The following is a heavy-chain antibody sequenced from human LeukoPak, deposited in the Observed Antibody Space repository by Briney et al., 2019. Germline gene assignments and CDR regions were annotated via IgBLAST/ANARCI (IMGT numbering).Heavy chain of an antibody. V-gene: IGHV1-69*04. CDR2: IIPILGIA. J-gene: IGHJ5*02. Sequence: SVKVSCKASGGTFSSYAISWVRQAPGQGLEWMGRIIPILGIANYAQKFQGRVTITADKSTSTAYMELSSLRSEDTAVYYCARGYYYGSGSYSNWFDPWGQGTLVTVSS. D-gene: IGHD3-10*01. CDR3: ARGYYYGSGSYSNWFDP. CDR1: GGTFSSYA.